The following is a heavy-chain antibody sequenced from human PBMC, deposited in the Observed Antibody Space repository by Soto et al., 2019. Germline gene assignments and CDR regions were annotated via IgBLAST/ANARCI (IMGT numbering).Heavy chain of an antibody. CDR3: ARGGWGLLYYYYYGMDV. CDR1: GGSISSYY. V-gene: IGHV4-59*01. Sequence: SETLSLTCTVSGGSISSYYWSWIRQPPGKGLEWIGYIYYSGSTNYNPSLKSRVTISVDTSKNQFSLKLSSVTAADTAVYYCARGGWGLLYYYYYGMDVWGQGTTVTVSS. D-gene: IGHD2-2*02. J-gene: IGHJ6*02. CDR2: IYYSGST.